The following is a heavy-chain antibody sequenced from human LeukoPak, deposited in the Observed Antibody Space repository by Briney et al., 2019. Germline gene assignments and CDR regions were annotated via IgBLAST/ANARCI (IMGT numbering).Heavy chain of an antibody. CDR1: GASFGGFY. J-gene: IGHJ4*02. CDR2: IYHSGST. Sequence: PSETLSLTCAVSGASFGGFYWSWIRQPPGQGLEWIGEIYHSGSTNYNPSLKSRVVMSVDKSKTQFSLNLTSVTAADTAVYYCARAYCTSGVCYFDYWGQGTLVTVSS. V-gene: IGHV4-34*01. CDR3: ARAYCTSGVCYFDY. D-gene: IGHD2-8*01.